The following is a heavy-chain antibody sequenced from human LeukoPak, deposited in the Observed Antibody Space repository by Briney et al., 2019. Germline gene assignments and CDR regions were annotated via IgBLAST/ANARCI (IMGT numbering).Heavy chain of an antibody. CDR1: GGSISSYY. CDR3: ARGGYYGSGNDFRFDP. V-gene: IGHV4-59*01. CDR2: IYYSGST. D-gene: IGHD3-10*01. Sequence: SETLSVTCTVSGGSISSYYGSWIRQPPGTGGGWIGYIYYSGSTNYKPSLKSRVTISVDTSKNQFSLKLSSVTAADTAVYYCARGGYYGSGNDFRFDPWGQGTLVTVSS. J-gene: IGHJ5*02.